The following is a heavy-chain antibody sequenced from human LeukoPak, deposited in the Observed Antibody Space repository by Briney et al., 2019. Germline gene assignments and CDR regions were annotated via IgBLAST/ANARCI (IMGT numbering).Heavy chain of an antibody. CDR3: ARGRGDCSSTSCYDFDY. V-gene: IGHV4-34*01. J-gene: IGHJ4*02. CDR1: GGSFSGYY. Sequence: SETLSLTCAVYGGSFSGYYWSWIRQPPGKGLEWIGEINHSGSTNYNPSLKSRVTISVDTSKNQFSLKLSSVTAVDTAVYYCARGRGDCSSTSCYDFDYWGQGTLVTVSS. D-gene: IGHD2-2*01. CDR2: INHSGST.